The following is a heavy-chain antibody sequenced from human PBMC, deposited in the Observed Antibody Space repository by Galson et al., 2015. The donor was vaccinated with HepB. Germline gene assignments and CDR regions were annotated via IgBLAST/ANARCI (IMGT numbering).Heavy chain of an antibody. CDR2: INSDGSST. J-gene: IGHJ4*02. D-gene: IGHD3-3*01. CDR1: GFTFSSYW. Sequence: SLRLSCAASGFTFSSYWMHWVRQAPGKGLVWVSRINSDGSSTSYADSVKGRFTISRDNAKNTLYLQMNSLRAEDTAVYYCARVRFLEWPLSDWGQGTLVTVSS. CDR3: ARVRFLEWPLSD. V-gene: IGHV3-74*01.